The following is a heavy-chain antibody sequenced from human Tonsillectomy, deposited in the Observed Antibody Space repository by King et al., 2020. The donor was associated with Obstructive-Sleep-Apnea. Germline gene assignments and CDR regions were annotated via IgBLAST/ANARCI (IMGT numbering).Heavy chain of an antibody. CDR2: IHHSGST. V-gene: IGHV4-38-2*02. Sequence: QLQESGPGLLKPSETLSLTCTVSGYSISGGYYWGWIRQPPGKGLEWIGSIHHSGSTNYKPSLKSRVTISIDTSKNQFSLRLSSVTAADTAVYYCARDRDVYYYDTSGANYGMDVWGQGTTVTVSS. J-gene: IGHJ6*02. CDR3: ARDRDVYYYDTSGANYGMDV. CDR1: GYSISGGYY. D-gene: IGHD3-22*01.